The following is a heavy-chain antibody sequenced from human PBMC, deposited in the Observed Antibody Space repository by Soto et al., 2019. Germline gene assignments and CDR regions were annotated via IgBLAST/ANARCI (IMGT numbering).Heavy chain of an antibody. V-gene: IGHV3-15*01. CDR1: GFTFSNAW. J-gene: IGHJ3*02. CDR3: TTSPHSWNDDRALNDAFDT. D-gene: IGHD1-20*01. CDR2: IKSKTDGGTT. Sequence: GGSLRLSCAASGFTFSNAWMSWVRQAPGKGLEWVGRIKSKTDGGTTDYAAPVKGRFTISRDDSKNTLYLQMNSLKTEDTAVYYCTTSPHSWNDDRALNDAFDTWGQGTMVTVSS.